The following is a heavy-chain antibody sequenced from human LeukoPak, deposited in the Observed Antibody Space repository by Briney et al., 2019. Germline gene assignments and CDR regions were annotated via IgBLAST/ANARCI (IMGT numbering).Heavy chain of an antibody. CDR3: TTYSGSYPGAWYYYYYMDV. V-gene: IGHV3-15*01. CDR2: IKSKTDGGTT. Sequence: GGSLRLSCAASGFTFSSYWMSWVRQAPGEGLEWVGRIKSKTDGGTTDYAAPVKGRFTISRDDSKNTLYLQMNSLKTEDTAVYYCTTYSGSYPGAWYYYYYMDVWGKGTTVTVSS. CDR1: GFTFSSYW. J-gene: IGHJ6*03. D-gene: IGHD1-26*01.